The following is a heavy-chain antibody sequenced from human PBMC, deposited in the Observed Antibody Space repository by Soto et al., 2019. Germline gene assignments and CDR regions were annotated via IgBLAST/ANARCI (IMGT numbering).Heavy chain of an antibody. CDR2: MSYDGSNE. J-gene: IGHJ4*02. D-gene: IGHD5-12*01. CDR3: ARVSRWLPLPCDF. Sequence: GGSLRLSCAASGFTFSTYAMHWVRQAPGKGLEWVAVMSYDGSNEYYADSVKGRFTISRDNSRDTLYLQMNSLRAEDTAVYYCARVSRWLPLPCDFWGQGALVTVSS. V-gene: IGHV3-30-3*01. CDR1: GFTFSTYA.